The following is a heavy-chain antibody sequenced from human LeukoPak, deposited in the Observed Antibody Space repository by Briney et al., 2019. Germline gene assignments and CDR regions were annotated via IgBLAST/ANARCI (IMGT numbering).Heavy chain of an antibody. J-gene: IGHJ3*02. CDR3: ARGPDNGYNYGAFDI. D-gene: IGHD5-24*01. CDR2: LSKSGNT. CDR1: GGSISSYY. V-gene: IGHV4-59*01. Sequence: SETLSLTCTVSGGSISSYYWSWIWLPPGKGLEWIGYLSKSGNTNYSPSLKSRVTIFGDTSKNQFFLKLSSVTAADTAVYYCARGPDNGYNYGAFDIWGQGTMVAVSS.